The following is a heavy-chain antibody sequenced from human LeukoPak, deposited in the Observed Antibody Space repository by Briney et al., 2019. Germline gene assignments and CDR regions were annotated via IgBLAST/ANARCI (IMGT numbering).Heavy chain of an antibody. CDR3: RCGYSIDY. CDR1: GGSISSSNW. D-gene: IGHD6-25*01. J-gene: IGHJ4*02. Sequence: PSETLSLTCAVSGGSISSSNWWSWVCQPPGKGLEWIGEIYHSGSTNYNPSLKSRVTISVDTSKNQFSLKLSSVTAADTAVYYCRCGYSIDYWGQGTLVTVSS. CDR2: IYHSGST. V-gene: IGHV4-4*02.